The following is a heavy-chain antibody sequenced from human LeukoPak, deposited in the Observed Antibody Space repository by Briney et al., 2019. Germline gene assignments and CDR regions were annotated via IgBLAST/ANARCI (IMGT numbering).Heavy chain of an antibody. V-gene: IGHV1-24*01. CDR1: GYTLTELS. Sequence: ASVKVSCKASGYTLTELSMHWVRQAPGQGLEWMGIINPSGGSTSYAQKFQGRVTMTEDTSTDTAYMELSSLRSEDTAVYYCATVTLYGGYVYWGQGTLVTVSS. CDR2: INPSGGST. J-gene: IGHJ4*02. CDR3: ATVTLYGGYVY. D-gene: IGHD5-12*01.